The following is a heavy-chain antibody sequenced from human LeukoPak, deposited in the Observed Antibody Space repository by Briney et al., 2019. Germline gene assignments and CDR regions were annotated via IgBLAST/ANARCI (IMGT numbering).Heavy chain of an antibody. CDR3: ARGIGESGYDLGVGWFDP. D-gene: IGHD5-12*01. J-gene: IGHJ5*02. V-gene: IGHV4-34*01. Sequence: PSETLSLTCAVYGGSFSGYYWSWIRQPPGKGLEWIGEINHSGSTNYNPSLKSRVTISVDTSKNQFSLKLSSVTAADTAVYYCARGIGESGYDLGVGWFDPWGQGTWSPSPQ. CDR2: INHSGST. CDR1: GGSFSGYY.